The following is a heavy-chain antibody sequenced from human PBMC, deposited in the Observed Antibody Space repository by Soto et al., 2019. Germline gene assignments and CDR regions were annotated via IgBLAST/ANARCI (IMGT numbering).Heavy chain of an antibody. CDR2: IYYSGST. J-gene: IGHJ5*02. CDR3: ARDVLVRGVITHNWFDP. D-gene: IGHD3-10*01. V-gene: IGHV4-59*01. CDR1: GGSISSYY. Sequence: LPETLSLTCTVSGGSISSYYWSWIRQPPGKGLEWIGYIYYSGSTNYNPSLKSRVTISVDTSKNQFSLKLSSVTAADTAVYYCARDVLVRGVITHNWFDPWGQGTLVTVSS.